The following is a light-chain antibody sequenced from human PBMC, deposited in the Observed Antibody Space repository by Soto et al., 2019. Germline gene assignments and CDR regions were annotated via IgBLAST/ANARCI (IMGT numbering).Light chain of an antibody. Sequence: QSVLTQPVSVSGSPGQSITISCTGTNSDVGAYNYVSWYQQHPGKAPKLMIFEVSNRPSGVSHRFSGSKSGNTASLTISGLQAEDEADYYCSSYTSSSTPLVFGAGTKVTVL. CDR1: NSDVGAYNY. V-gene: IGLV2-14*01. J-gene: IGLJ1*01. CDR2: EVS. CDR3: SSYTSSSTPLV.